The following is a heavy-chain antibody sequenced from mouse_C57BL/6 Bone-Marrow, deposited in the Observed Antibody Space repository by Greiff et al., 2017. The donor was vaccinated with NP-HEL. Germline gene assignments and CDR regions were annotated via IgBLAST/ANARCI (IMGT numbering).Heavy chain of an antibody. Sequence: EADGGLVQPKGSLKLSCAASGFSFNTYAMNWVRQAPGKGLEWVARIRSKSNNYATYYADSVKDRFTISRDDSESMLYLQMNNLKTEDTAMYYCVSAWFAYWGQGTLVTVSA. CDR1: GFSFNTYA. CDR3: VSAWFAY. CDR2: IRSKSNNYAT. J-gene: IGHJ3*01. V-gene: IGHV10-1*01.